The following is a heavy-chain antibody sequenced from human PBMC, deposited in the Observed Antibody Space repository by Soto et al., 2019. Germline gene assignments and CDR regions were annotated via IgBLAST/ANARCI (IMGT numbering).Heavy chain of an antibody. CDR1: GFTFSSYA. CDR3: AKCRGPGSPYYYDMDV. CDR2: ISGSGGST. J-gene: IGHJ6*01. V-gene: IGHV3-23*01. D-gene: IGHD2-15*01. Sequence: EVQLLESGGGLVQPGGSLRLFCAASGFTFSSYAMSWVRQAPGKGLEWVSVISGSGGSTYYAESVKGRFAISRDNSKNTLYLQVNSLRVEDTAVFYCAKCRGPGSPYYYDMDVW.